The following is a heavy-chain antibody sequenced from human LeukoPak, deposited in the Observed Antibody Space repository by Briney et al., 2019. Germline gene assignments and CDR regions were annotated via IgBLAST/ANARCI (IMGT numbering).Heavy chain of an antibody. CDR1: GGSISSGSYY. J-gene: IGHJ3*02. Sequence: SQTLSLTCTVSGGSISSGSYYWSWIRQPAGRGLEWIGRIYISGNINYNPSLKRRVTISLDTSKNQFSLRLSSVTAADTAVYYCARDQAPPTLNRLRRGVDDAFDIWGQGTMVTVSS. CDR3: ARDQAPPTLNRLRRGVDDAFDI. V-gene: IGHV4-61*02. CDR2: IYISGNI. D-gene: IGHD4-17*01.